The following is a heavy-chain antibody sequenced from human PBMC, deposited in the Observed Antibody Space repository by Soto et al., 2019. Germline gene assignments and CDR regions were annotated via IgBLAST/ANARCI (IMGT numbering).Heavy chain of an antibody. Sequence: QVQLQHWGAGLLKPSETLSLTCAVYGGSFSGYYWSWIRQPPGKGLEWIGEINHSGSTNYNPSLRSRATISVDTSKNQFALKLTSVTAADTALYYCARGLGLDRGVRAHYAMDVWGQGATVTVSS. CDR1: GGSFSGYY. D-gene: IGHD3-10*01. V-gene: IGHV4-34*01. CDR2: INHSGST. J-gene: IGHJ6*02. CDR3: ARGLGLDRGVRAHYAMDV.